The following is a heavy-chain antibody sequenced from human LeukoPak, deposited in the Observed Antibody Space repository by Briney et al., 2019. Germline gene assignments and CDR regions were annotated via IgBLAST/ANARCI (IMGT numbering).Heavy chain of an antibody. CDR1: GFTLRSYG. CDR2: ISHDGNDK. CDR3: ARDQGIFDY. J-gene: IGHJ4*02. Sequence: PGGSLRLSCAASGFTLRSYGMHWVRQAPGKGLEWVAVISHDGNDKYYEDSLKGRFTISRDNAENSLYLQMNSLRDEDSAVYYCARDQGIFDYWGQGTLVTVSS. V-gene: IGHV3-30*03.